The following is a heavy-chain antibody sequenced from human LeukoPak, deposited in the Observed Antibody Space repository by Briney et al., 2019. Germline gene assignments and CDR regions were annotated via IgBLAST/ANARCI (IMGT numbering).Heavy chain of an antibody. CDR3: AKDFFRYFDWLSDY. V-gene: IGHV3-11*01. J-gene: IGHJ4*02. CDR2: ISSSVTTV. Sequence: GGSLRLSCAASGFTFRDYYMAWIRQAPGKGLEWVSHISSSVTTVYYADSVRGRFTLSRDNAKNSVSLQMNSLRAEDTAVYYCAKDFFRYFDWLSDYWGQGTLVTVSS. D-gene: IGHD3-9*01. CDR1: GFTFRDYY.